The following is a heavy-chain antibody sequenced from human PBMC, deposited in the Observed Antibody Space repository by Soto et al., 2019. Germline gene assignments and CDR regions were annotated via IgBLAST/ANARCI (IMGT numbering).Heavy chain of an antibody. D-gene: IGHD4-17*01. Sequence: SETLSLICTVSGGSIRSYYWSWIRQSPGKGLEWIGYIYYNGSTKYNPSLKSRLTISVDMSRNQFSLDLSSVTAADTAVYYCAREEPYGDSYYGMDVWGQGNTVTVSS. CDR1: GGSIRSYY. CDR2: IYYNGST. CDR3: AREEPYGDSYYGMDV. V-gene: IGHV4-59*01. J-gene: IGHJ6*02.